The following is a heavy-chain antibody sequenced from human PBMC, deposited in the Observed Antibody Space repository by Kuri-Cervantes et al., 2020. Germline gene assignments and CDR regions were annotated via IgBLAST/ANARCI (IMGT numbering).Heavy chain of an antibody. Sequence: SETLSLTCAVYGGSFSGYYWSWIRQPPGKGLEWIGEINHSGSTNYNPSLKSRVTISVDTSKNQFSLKLSSVTAADTAVYYCARGGDYYDSSGPTDTNRFDPWGQGTLVTVSS. D-gene: IGHD3-22*01. J-gene: IGHJ5*02. CDR2: INHSGST. CDR3: ARGGDYYDSSGPTDTNRFDP. CDR1: GGSFSGYY. V-gene: IGHV4-34*01.